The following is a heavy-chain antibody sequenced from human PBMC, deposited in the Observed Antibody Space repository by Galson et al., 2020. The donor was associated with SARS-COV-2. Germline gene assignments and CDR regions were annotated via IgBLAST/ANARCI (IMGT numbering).Heavy chain of an antibody. D-gene: IGHD4-17*01. V-gene: IGHV4-30-2*01. CDR1: GTSISSGSYS. J-gene: IGHJ3*02. CDR2: IHHTGGT. Sequence: SETLSLTCAVSGTSISSGSYSWNWIRQQPGKGLEWIGYIHHTGGTYYNPSLKSRVTISGDRSKNQFSLRLSSVTAADTAVYYCARLHYGEDATEAFDIWGQGTRVTVAS. CDR3: ARLHYGEDATEAFDI.